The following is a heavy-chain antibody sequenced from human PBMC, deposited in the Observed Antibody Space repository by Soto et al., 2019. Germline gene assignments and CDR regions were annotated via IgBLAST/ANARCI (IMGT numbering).Heavy chain of an antibody. J-gene: IGHJ3*02. Sequence: GESLKISCKGSGYSFTSYWIGWVRQMPGKGLEWMGIIYPGDSDTRYSPSFQGQVTISADKSISTAYLQWSSLKASDTAMYYGARKSTAIYSSSGADAFDIWGQGTMVTLS. CDR1: GYSFTSYW. CDR3: ARKSTAIYSSSGADAFDI. V-gene: IGHV5-51*01. CDR2: IYPGDSDT. D-gene: IGHD6-6*01.